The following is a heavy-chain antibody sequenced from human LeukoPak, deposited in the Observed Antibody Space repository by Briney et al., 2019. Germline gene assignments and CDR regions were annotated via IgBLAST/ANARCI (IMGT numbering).Heavy chain of an antibody. CDR1: GYTFTGYY. CDR2: INPNSGGT. D-gene: IGHD3-10*01. CDR3: ARQPYYYGSGSYYKSWFDP. J-gene: IGHJ5*02. Sequence: ASVKVSCKASGYTFTGYYMHWVRQAPGQGLEWMGWINPNSGGTNYAQKFQGRVTMTRDTSISTAYMELSRLRSDDTAVYYCARQPYYYGSGSYYKSWFDPWGQGTLVTVSP. V-gene: IGHV1-2*02.